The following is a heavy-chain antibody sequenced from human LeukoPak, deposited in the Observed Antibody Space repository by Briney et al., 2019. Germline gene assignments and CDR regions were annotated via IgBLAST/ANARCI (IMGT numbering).Heavy chain of an antibody. D-gene: IGHD2-2*01. CDR1: GGSFSGYY. V-gene: IGHV4-34*01. Sequence: PSETLSPTCAVYGGSFSGYYWSWIRQPPGKGLEWIGEINHSGSTNYNPSLKSRVTISVDTSKNQFSLKLSSVTAADTAVYYCARQGYCSSTSCYGAFDIWGQGTMVTVSS. J-gene: IGHJ3*02. CDR3: ARQGYCSSTSCYGAFDI. CDR2: INHSGST.